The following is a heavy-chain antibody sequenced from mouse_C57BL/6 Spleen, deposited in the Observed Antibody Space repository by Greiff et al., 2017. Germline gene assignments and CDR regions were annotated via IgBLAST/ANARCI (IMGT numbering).Heavy chain of an antibody. CDR1: GYAFSSSW. D-gene: IGHD2-1*01. V-gene: IGHV1-82*01. CDR2: IYPGDGDT. CDR3: ARTGGNYV. J-gene: IGHJ2*01. Sequence: QVQLQQSGPELVKPGASVKISCKASGYAFSSSWMNWVKQRPGKGLEWIGRIYPGDGDTNYNGKFKGKATLTADKSSSTAYMQLSSLTSEDSAVYFCARTGGNYVWGQGTTLTVSS.